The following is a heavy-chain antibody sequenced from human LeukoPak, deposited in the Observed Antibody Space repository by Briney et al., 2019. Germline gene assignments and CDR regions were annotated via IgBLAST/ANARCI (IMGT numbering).Heavy chain of an antibody. Sequence: PGGSLRLSCAASGLTFSSYAMSWVRQAPGKGLEWVSAISGGGDSTYYVDSVKGRFTISRDNSKNTLYLQMNSLRVEDTAVYYCAKKLWYYYGSGSYVDYWGQGTLVTVSS. J-gene: IGHJ4*02. CDR1: GLTFSSYA. V-gene: IGHV3-23*01. CDR3: AKKLWYYYGSGSYVDY. CDR2: ISGGGDST. D-gene: IGHD3-10*01.